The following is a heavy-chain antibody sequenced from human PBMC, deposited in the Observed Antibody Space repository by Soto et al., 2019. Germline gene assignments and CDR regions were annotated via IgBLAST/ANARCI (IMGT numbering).Heavy chain of an antibody. D-gene: IGHD3-10*01. CDR1: GFTFSSYA. Sequence: PGGSLRLSCAASGFTFSSYAMSWVRQAPGKGLEWVSAISGSGGSTYYADSVKGRFTISRDNSKNTLHLQMNSLRAEDTAVYYCAKGRYYYGSGSWDVWGQGTTVTVSS. V-gene: IGHV3-23*01. J-gene: IGHJ6*02. CDR3: AKGRYYYGSGSWDV. CDR2: ISGSGGST.